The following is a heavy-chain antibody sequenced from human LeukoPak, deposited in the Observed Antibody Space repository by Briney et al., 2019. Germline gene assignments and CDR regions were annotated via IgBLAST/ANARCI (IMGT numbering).Heavy chain of an antibody. D-gene: IGHD1-1*01. CDR3: ARDWKTNSFDY. J-gene: IGHJ4*02. V-gene: IGHV3-33*01. Sequence: GGSLRLSCAASEFTFTTYGMHCVRQAPGKGLEWVAFIYYDGSNIYYADYVKGRFTISRDISKNTLYLQMDSLRAEDTAIYYCARDWKTNSFDYWGQGTLVTVSS. CDR2: IYYDGSNI. CDR1: EFTFTTYG.